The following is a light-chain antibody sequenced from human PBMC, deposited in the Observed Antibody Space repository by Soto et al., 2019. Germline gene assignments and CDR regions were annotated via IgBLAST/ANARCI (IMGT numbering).Light chain of an antibody. CDR3: SSYTSSSTL. V-gene: IGLV2-14*01. J-gene: IGLJ1*01. CDR2: EVS. CDR1: SSDVGSYNY. Sequence: LTQPASVSGSPGQSITISCTGTSSDVGSYNYVSWYQQHPGKAPKLMIYEVSDRPSGISSRFSGSKSGNTASLTISGLQTEDEDDYYCSSYTSSSTLFGTGTKVTVL.